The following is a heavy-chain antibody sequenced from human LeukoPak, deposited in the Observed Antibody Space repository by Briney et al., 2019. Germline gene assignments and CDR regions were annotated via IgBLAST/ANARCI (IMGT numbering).Heavy chain of an antibody. D-gene: IGHD3-22*01. Sequence: GGSVSLPCGASRFTLRSYAVRGVRQAPGRGGEGVASISGRGDRTYYADCVKGPFTISRDNSKNPLYLQMNTLRAEDTPVYYRAKDHYYDSNLFPFYYFDSWGQGTLVTVSS. CDR3: AKDHYYDSNLFPFYYFDS. CDR1: RFTLRSYA. CDR2: ISGRGDRT. V-gene: IGHV3-23*01. J-gene: IGHJ4*02.